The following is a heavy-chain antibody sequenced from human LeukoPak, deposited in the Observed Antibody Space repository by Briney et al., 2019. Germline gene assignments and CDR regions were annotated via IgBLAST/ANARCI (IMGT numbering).Heavy chain of an antibody. D-gene: IGHD6-13*01. Sequence: GASVKVSFKASGYTFTHYYLHWVRQAPGQGVEGMGWINPKSGGANFALNFQGRVTMTRATSISTAYMELGRLTSDDTAVYYCARGVGSSWFDPWGQGTLVTVSS. CDR1: GYTFTHYY. V-gene: IGHV1-2*02. CDR2: INPKSGGA. CDR3: ARGVGSSWFDP. J-gene: IGHJ5*02.